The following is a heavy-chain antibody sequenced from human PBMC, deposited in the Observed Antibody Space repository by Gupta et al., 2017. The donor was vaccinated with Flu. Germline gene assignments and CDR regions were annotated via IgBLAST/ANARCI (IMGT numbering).Heavy chain of an antibody. CDR2: ISSSSSTI. J-gene: IGHJ6*02. D-gene: IGHD4-17*01. CDR1: GFTFSSYS. V-gene: IGHV3-48*02. Sequence: EVQLVESGGGLVQPGGSLRLSCAASGFTFSSYSMNWVRPAPGKGLEWVSYISSSSSTIYYADSVKGRFTISRDNAKNSLYLQMNSLRDEDTAVYYCARARVTHDYGDYLTKTRYYYYGMDVWGQGTTVTVSS. CDR3: ARARVTHDYGDYLTKTRYYYYGMDV.